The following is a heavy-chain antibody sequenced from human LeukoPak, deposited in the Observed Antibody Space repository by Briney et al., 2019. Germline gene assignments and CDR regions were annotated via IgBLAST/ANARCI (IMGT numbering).Heavy chain of an antibody. CDR1: GFTFSSYA. J-gene: IGHJ6*02. CDR2: ISYDGSNK. Sequence: GGSLRLSCAASGFTFSSYAMHWVRQAPGKGLEWVAVISYDGSNKYYADSVKGRFTISRDNSKNTLYLQMNSLRDEDTAVYYCARETPPNPGNSDYYYGMDVWGQGTTVTVSS. D-gene: IGHD3-10*01. V-gene: IGHV3-30-3*01. CDR3: ARETPPNPGNSDYYYGMDV.